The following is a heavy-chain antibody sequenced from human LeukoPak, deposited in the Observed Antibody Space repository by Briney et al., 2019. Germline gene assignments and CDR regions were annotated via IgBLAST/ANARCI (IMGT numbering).Heavy chain of an antibody. D-gene: IGHD2-2*01. CDR1: GGTFSSYA. Sequence: SVKVSCKASGGTFSSYAISWVRQAPGQGLEWMGGIIPIFGTANYAQKFQGRVTITADESTSTAYMELSSLRAEDTAVYYCASVGYCSSTSCKAGGYGMDVWGQGTTVTVSS. CDR3: ASVGYCSSTSCKAGGYGMDV. CDR2: IIPIFGTA. V-gene: IGHV1-69*13. J-gene: IGHJ6*02.